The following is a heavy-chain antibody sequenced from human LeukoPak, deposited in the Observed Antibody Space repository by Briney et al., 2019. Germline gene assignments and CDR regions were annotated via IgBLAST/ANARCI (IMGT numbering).Heavy chain of an antibody. Sequence: GGSLRLSCAASGFTFISYAMSGVRQALGKGLEWVSAISGSGGSTYYADSVKGRFTISRDNSKNTLYLQMNSLRAEDTAVYYCARIGYSSGWYYSIDVRGKGTTVTVSS. CDR2: ISGSGGST. J-gene: IGHJ6*03. CDR1: GFTFISYA. V-gene: IGHV3-23*01. CDR3: ARIGYSSGWYYSIDV. D-gene: IGHD6-19*01.